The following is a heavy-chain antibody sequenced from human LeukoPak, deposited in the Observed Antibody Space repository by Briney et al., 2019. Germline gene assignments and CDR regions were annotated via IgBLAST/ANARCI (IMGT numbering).Heavy chain of an antibody. D-gene: IGHD3-22*01. CDR3: AREEDSSGYYY. Sequence: PSETLSLTCTVSGGSISSYYWSWIRQPPGKGLEWIGHIYYSGSTNYNPSLKSRVTISVDTSKNQFSLKLSSVTAADTAVYYCAREEDSSGYYYWGQGTLVTVSS. CDR2: IYYSGST. V-gene: IGHV4-59*01. J-gene: IGHJ4*02. CDR1: GGSISSYY.